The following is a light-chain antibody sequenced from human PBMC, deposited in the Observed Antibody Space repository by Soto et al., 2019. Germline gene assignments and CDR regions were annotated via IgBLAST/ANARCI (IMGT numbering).Light chain of an antibody. CDR3: QSYDSSLSALWV. V-gene: IGLV1-40*01. CDR2: GNS. CDR1: SSNIGAGYD. Sequence: QSVLTQPPSVSGAPGQRVTISCTGSSSNIGAGYDVHWYQQLPGTAPKLLIYGNSNRPSGVPDRFSGSKSGTSASLAITGLQAEDEADYYCQSYDSSLSALWVFGTGTKLIVL. J-gene: IGLJ1*01.